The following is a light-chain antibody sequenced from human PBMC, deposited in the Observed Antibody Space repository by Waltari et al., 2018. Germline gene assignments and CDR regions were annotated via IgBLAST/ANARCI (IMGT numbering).Light chain of an antibody. Sequence: DIVMNQSTDSLAVLLGERATINCKSSQSDLFSLNNKNYLAWYQQKPGQPPKLLIYCASTRESGVTDLFSGSESGTDFNLIISSLQAEDLSVYYCQQYCTTPLSFDGGTKVEIK. CDR3: QQYCTTPLS. CDR2: CAS. J-gene: IGKJ4*01. V-gene: IGKV4-1*01. CDR1: QSDLFSLNNKNY.